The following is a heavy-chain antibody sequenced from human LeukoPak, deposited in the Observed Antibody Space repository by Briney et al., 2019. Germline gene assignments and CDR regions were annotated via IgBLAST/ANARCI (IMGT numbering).Heavy chain of an antibody. D-gene: IGHD3-9*01. J-gene: IGHJ6*02. CDR3: ATGANYDILRTYYYYGMDV. V-gene: IGHV1-24*01. Sequence: GASVKVSCKVSGYTLTELSMHWVRQAPGKGLEWMGGFDPEDGETIYAQEFQGRVTMTEDTSTDTAYMELSSLRSEDTAVYYCATGANYDILRTYYYYGMDVWGQGTTVTVSS. CDR2: FDPEDGET. CDR1: GYTLTELS.